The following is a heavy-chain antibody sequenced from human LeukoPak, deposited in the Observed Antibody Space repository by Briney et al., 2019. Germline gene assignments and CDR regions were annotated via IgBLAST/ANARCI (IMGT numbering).Heavy chain of an antibody. CDR1: RYTFTGYY. V-gene: IGHV1-2*02. J-gene: IGHJ4*02. Sequence: ASVKVSCKASRYTFTGYYLHWVRQAPGQGLEWMGWINPNSGGTNYAQKFQGRVTMTGDTSISTAYMELSRLSSDDTAIYYCAGRPDTAIVPIFDYWGQGTLVTVSS. CDR3: AGRPDTAIVPIFDY. D-gene: IGHD5-18*01. CDR2: INPNSGGT.